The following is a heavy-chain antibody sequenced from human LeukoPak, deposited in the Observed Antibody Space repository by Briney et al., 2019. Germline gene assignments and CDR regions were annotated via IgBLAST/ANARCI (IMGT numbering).Heavy chain of an antibody. V-gene: IGHV1-46*01. Sequence: ASVKVSCKASGYTFTSYYMHWVRQAPGQGLEWMGIINPSGGSTSYAQKFQGRVTMTRDTSTSTVYMELSSLRSEDTAVCYCARGRSRKEYSSSSTLGYFDYWGQGTLVTVSS. CDR3: ARGRSRKEYSSSSTLGYFDY. CDR2: INPSGGST. CDR1: GYTFTSYY. D-gene: IGHD6-6*01. J-gene: IGHJ4*02.